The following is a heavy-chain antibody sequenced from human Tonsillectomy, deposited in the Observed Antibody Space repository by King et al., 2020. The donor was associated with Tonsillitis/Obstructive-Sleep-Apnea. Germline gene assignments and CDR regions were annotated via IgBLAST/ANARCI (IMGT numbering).Heavy chain of an antibody. CDR1: GFTFNTYS. CDR3: ARSLTFDY. J-gene: IGHJ4*02. Sequence: VQLVESGGGLVQPGGSLRLSCAASGFTFNTYSMNWVRQAPGEGLEWVSYIKSTSDIIYYADSVKGRFTIYRDNAKNSLYLQMNSLRDEDTAVYYCARSLTFDYWGQGTLVTVSS. CDR2: IKSTSDII. V-gene: IGHV3-48*02.